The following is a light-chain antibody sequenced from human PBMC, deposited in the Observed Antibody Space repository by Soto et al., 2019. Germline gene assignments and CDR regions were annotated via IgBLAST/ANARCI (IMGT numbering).Light chain of an antibody. CDR3: QQYTGSPRA. CDR1: HSISSTF. CDR2: AAS. J-gene: IGKJ1*01. Sequence: SVLTQYHGPLSLSTGESATLSCRASHSISSTFVAWYQQKPGQAPRLLIYAASSRETGIPARFSGSGSGTDYTLTISSLEPEDFALYYCQQYTGSPRAFGQGAKVDI. V-gene: IGKV3-20*01.